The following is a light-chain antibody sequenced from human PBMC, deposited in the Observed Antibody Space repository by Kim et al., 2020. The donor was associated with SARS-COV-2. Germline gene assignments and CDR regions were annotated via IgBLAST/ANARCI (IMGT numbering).Light chain of an antibody. V-gene: IGKV1-5*01. CDR3: QLYDDYSWS. Sequence: DIQLTQSPSTLSASVGDRVTLTCRASQSISTWLAWYQQKPGTAPKLLIYDAVTLQSGVPPRFSGSGSETEFSLTISSLQPDDFATYYCQLYDDYSWSFGQGTKLEI. J-gene: IGKJ2*01. CDR2: DAV. CDR1: QSISTW.